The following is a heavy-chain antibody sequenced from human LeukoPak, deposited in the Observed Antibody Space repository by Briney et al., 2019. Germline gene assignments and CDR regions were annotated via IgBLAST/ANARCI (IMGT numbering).Heavy chain of an antibody. V-gene: IGHV3-23*01. CDR2: ISGSGGDT. CDR1: GFTFSSYA. D-gene: IGHD1-26*01. J-gene: IGHJ4*02. CDR3: AKDLGRYRNNYFDY. Sequence: GGSLRLSCAASGFTFSSYAMSWVRQAPEKRLEWVSTISGSGGDTYYADSVKGRFTISRDDSKNTLYLQMNSLRAEDTAVYYCAKDLGRYRNNYFDYWGQGSPVTASS.